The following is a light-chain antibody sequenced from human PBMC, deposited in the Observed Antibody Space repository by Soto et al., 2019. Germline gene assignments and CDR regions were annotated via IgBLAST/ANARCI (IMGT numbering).Light chain of an antibody. CDR2: KDS. CDR3: QSADSSGTYVV. Sequence: SYELTQPPSVSVSPGQTARITCSGDALPKQYAYWYQQKPGQAPVLVIYKDSERPSGIPERFSGSSSGTTVTLTISGVQAEDEADYYCQSADSSGTYVVFCGGTNVTVL. V-gene: IGLV3-25*02. CDR1: ALPKQY. J-gene: IGLJ2*01.